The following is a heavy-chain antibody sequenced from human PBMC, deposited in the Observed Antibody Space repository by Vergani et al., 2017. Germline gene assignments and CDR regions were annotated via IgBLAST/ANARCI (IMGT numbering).Heavy chain of an antibody. V-gene: IGHV4-59*08. D-gene: IGHD4-17*01. CDR3: ARLNGDYMRLSEY. CDR2: LFYGATA. Sequence: QVQLVESGGGVVQRGGSLRLSCATSGFTLSNYDMQWIRQPPGKGLEWIGSLFYGATAYYNPSLESRVIISIVTSKNQFSLRLSSVTAADTAVYYCARLNGDYMRLSEYWGQGTLVAVSS. J-gene: IGHJ4*02. CDR1: GFTLSNYD.